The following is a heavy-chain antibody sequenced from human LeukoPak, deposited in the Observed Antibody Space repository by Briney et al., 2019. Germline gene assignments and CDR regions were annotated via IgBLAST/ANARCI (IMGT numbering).Heavy chain of an antibody. CDR3: ARVVVAATSHNWFDP. CDR1: GGTFSSYA. Sequence: ASVTVSCKASGGTFSSYAISWVRQAPGQGLEWMGRIIPILGIANYAQKFQGRVTITADKSTSTAYMELSSLRSEDTAVYYCARVVVAATSHNWFDPWGQGTLVTVSS. D-gene: IGHD2-15*01. V-gene: IGHV1-69*10. CDR2: IIPILGIA. J-gene: IGHJ5*02.